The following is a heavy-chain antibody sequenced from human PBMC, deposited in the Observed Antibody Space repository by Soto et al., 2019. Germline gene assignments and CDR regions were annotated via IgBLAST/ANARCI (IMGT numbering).Heavy chain of an antibody. CDR3: ARGLVATTFDY. V-gene: IGHV4-31*03. J-gene: IGHJ4*02. CDR2: IYYSGGT. CDR1: GGSISTGGYY. Sequence: QVQLQESGPGLVKPSQTLSLTCTVSGGSISTGGYYWSWIRQHPGKGLEWIGYIYYSGGTYYTPSLKSRVTISVDTSKNQFSLKLSSVTAAYTAVYYCARGLVATTFDYWGQGTLVTVSS. D-gene: IGHD5-12*01.